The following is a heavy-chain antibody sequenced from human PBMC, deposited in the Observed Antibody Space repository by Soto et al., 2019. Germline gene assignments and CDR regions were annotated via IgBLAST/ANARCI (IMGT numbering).Heavy chain of an antibody. V-gene: IGHV3-23*01. J-gene: IGHJ4*02. CDR2: FTGGHGKT. CDR1: GFTIPDYG. CDR3: TRWNGFGDS. Sequence: HPGGSLRLSCVVSGFTIPDYGVTWVRQPPGKGLEWVSGFTGGHGKTFYADSARGRFTISTEDSRNTVYLQMDSLGVEDTAVYDCTRWNGFGDSWGQGTLVTVSS. D-gene: IGHD1-1*01.